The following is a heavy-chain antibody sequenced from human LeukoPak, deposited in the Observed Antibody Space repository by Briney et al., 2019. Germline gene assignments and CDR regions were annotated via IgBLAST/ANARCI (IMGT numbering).Heavy chain of an antibody. V-gene: IGHV3-21*01. CDR2: ISSSSSYI. J-gene: IGHJ6*03. CDR1: GFTFSNYG. CDR3: ARARTGTTTGLWSDYYYYYMDV. Sequence: GGTLRLSCAASGFTFSNYGMNWVRQAPGKGLEWVSSISSSSSYIYYADSVKGRFTISRDNAKNSLYLQMNSLRAEDTAVYYCARARTGTTTGLWSDYYYYYMDVWGKGTTVTVSS. D-gene: IGHD1-1*01.